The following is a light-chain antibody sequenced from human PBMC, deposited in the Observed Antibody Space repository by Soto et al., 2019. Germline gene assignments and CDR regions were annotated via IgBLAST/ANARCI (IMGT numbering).Light chain of an antibody. CDR3: QQYDSYSSGP. J-gene: IGKJ1*01. Sequence: DIQMTQSPSSLSASVGDRVTITCRASQSIVTYLNWYHQKPGKAPKLLIYAASNLQSGVPSRFSGSGSGTHFTLTISSLQPEDFATYYCQQYDSYSSGPFGQGTKVDIK. CDR1: QSIVTY. V-gene: IGKV1-39*01. CDR2: AAS.